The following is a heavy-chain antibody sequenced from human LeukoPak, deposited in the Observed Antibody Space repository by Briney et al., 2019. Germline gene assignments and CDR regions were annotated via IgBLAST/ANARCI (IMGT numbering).Heavy chain of an antibody. CDR3: ARGDGYNLRAFDI. V-gene: IGHV4-61*01. J-gene: IGHJ3*02. D-gene: IGHD5-24*01. Sequence: SQTLSLTCTVSGGSISSGSYYWSWIRQPPGKGLEWIGYIYYSGSTNYNPSPKSRVTISVDTSKNQFSLKLSSVTAADTAVYYCARGDGYNLRAFDIWGQGTMVTVSS. CDR2: IYYSGST. CDR1: GGSISSGSYY.